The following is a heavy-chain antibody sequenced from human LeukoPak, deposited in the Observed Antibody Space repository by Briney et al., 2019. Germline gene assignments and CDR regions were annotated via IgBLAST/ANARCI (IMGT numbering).Heavy chain of an antibody. D-gene: IGHD6-19*01. V-gene: IGHV4-59*02. CDR2: FYYSGGS. CDR3: ARHSSGWHFDS. CDR1: GGSVSNHY. Sequence: SETLSLTCSVSGGSVSNHYWSWIRQPPGKGLEWIGWFYYSGGSYFILSLRSRVTISADTSRNHLSLNLRSLTAADTAVYYCARHSSGWHFDSWGQGALVTVSS. J-gene: IGHJ4*02.